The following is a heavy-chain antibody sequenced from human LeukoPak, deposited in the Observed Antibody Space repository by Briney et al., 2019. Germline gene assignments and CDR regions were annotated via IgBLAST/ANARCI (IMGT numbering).Heavy chain of an antibody. D-gene: IGHD3-10*01. Sequence: TGGSLRLSCAASGFTFSSYAMHWVRQAPGKGLEWVAVISYDGSNKYYADSVKGRFTISRDNSKSTLYLQMNSLRAEDTAVYYCARDPSYGSGSYSTLYYFDYWGQGTLVTVSS. CDR1: GFTFSSYA. CDR3: ARDPSYGSGSYSTLYYFDY. CDR2: ISYDGSNK. V-gene: IGHV3-30-3*01. J-gene: IGHJ4*02.